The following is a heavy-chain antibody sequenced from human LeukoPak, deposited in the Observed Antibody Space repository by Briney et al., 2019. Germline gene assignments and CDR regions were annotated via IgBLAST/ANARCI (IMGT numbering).Heavy chain of an antibody. J-gene: IGHJ3*02. Sequence: PGGSLRLSCAASGFTFSSYWMHWVRQAPGKGLVCVSRINTDGSSTSYADAVKGRFTISRDNAKNTLYLQMNSLRAEDTGVYYCARAIPFYCSSTSCQDDDAFDIWGPGNPVTVSS. D-gene: IGHD2-2*01. CDR2: INTDGSST. CDR3: ARAIPFYCSSTSCQDDDAFDI. V-gene: IGHV3-74*01. CDR1: GFTFSSYW.